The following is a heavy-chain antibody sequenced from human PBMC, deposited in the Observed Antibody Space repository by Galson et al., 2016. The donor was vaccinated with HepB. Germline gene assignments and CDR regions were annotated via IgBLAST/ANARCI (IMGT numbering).Heavy chain of an antibody. CDR1: GASITTYY. CDR3: VSSFDEVAGLDY. V-gene: IGHV4-59*08. J-gene: IGHJ4*02. CDR2: IYYTGST. D-gene: IGHD3-16*01. Sequence: SETLSLTCSVSGASITTYYWRWIRQPPGKGLELIGYIYYTGSTNYNPPLKSRVTIFVDTSKNHLSLKLSSVTAADTAIYYCVSSFDEVAGLDYWGQGILVTVSS.